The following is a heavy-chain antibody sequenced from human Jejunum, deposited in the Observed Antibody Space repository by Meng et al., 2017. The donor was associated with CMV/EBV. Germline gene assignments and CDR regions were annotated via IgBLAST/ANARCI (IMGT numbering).Heavy chain of an antibody. CDR1: GGSISSSY. V-gene: IGHV4-59*01. D-gene: IGHD2-2*01. J-gene: IGHJ4*02. Sequence: TVSGGSISSSYWSWIRQPPGKGLEWVGYIYYSGITNYNPSLKSRVTISVDTSKNQFSLKLTSVTAADTAVYYCARARVPAAPNYDYWGQGTLVTVS. CDR3: ARARVPAAPNYDY. CDR2: IYYSGIT.